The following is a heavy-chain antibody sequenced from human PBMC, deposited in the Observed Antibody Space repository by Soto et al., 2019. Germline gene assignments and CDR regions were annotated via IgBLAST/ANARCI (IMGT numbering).Heavy chain of an antibody. CDR2: IYYSGST. J-gene: IGHJ6*02. CDR3: ASSPCGGDCYSFVPGTYYYYGMDV. Sequence: SETLSLTCTVSGGAISSYYWSWIRQPPGKGLEWIGYIYYSGSTNYNPSLKSRVTVSVDTSKNQFSLKLSSVTAADTAVYYCASSPCGGDCYSFVPGTYYYYGMDVWGQGTTVTVSS. D-gene: IGHD2-21*02. CDR1: GGAISSYY. V-gene: IGHV4-59*01.